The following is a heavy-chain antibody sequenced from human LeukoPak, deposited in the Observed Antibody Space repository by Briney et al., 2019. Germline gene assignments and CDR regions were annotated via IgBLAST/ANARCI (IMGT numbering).Heavy chain of an antibody. CDR3: AREGIVGASAFDY. CDR1: GGPISSYY. CDR2: IYTSGST. Sequence: SETLSLTCTVSGGPISSYYWSWIRQPAGKGLEWIGRIYTSGSTNCNPSLKSRVTISVDKSKNQFSLKLSSVTAADTAVYYCAREGIVGASAFDYWGQGTLVTVSS. D-gene: IGHD1-26*01. V-gene: IGHV4-4*07. J-gene: IGHJ4*02.